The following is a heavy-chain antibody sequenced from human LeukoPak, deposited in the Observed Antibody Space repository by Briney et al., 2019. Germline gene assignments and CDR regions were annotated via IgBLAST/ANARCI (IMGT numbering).Heavy chain of an antibody. V-gene: IGHV3-9*01. Sequence: GGSLRLSCAASGFTFDDYAMHWVRQAPGKGLEWVSGISWNSGSIGYADSVKGRFTISRDNAKNSLYLQMNSLRAEDTALYYCAKDMSPKLRFLEWLSXAFDIXGQGTMVTVSS. CDR3: AKDMSPKLRFLEWLSXAFDI. CDR2: ISWNSGSI. CDR1: GFTFDDYA. J-gene: IGHJ3*02. D-gene: IGHD3-3*01.